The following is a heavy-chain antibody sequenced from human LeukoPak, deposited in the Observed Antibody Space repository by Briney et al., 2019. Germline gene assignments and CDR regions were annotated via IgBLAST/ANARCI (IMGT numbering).Heavy chain of an antibody. D-gene: IGHD3-22*01. CDR2: INPNSGGT. CDR3: ARGANERYYYDSSGYWFDP. J-gene: IGHJ5*02. Sequence: ASVKVSCKASGYTFTCYYMHWVRQAPGQGLEWMGWINPNSGGTNYAQKFQGRVTMTRDTSISTAYMELSRLRSDDTAVYYCARGANERYYYDSSGYWFDPWGQGTLVTVSS. V-gene: IGHV1-2*02. CDR1: GYTFTCYY.